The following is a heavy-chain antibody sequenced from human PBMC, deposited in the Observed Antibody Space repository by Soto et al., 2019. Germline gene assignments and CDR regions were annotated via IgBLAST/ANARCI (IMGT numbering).Heavy chain of an antibody. CDR2: NIPIFNSA. CDR1: GGTFNNYA. CDR3: AREVTVASYSFDF. V-gene: IGHV1-69*01. Sequence: QVQLVQSGAEVKRPGSSVKVSCKASGGTFNNYALSWVRQAPGQGLEWLGGNIPIFNSANYAQKFQGRVTISADDSTSTAYMELRSLRPDDTAVYYCAREVTVASYSFDFWGQGTLVTVSS. J-gene: IGHJ4*02. D-gene: IGHD5-12*01.